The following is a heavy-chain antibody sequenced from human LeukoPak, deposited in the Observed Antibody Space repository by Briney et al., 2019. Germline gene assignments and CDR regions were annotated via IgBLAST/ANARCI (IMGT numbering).Heavy chain of an antibody. D-gene: IGHD3-22*01. V-gene: IGHV3-23*01. CDR2: ITGRGGRT. J-gene: IGHJ4*02. Sequence: GGSLRLSCAASGFTFSSYAMNWVRQAPGKGLQWVSTITGRGGRTYYTDSVKGRFTISRDNSKNTLYLQLNSLRAEGTAVYFCAKDPLKYYYDSSGYTFDYWGQGTLVTVSS. CDR3: AKDPLKYYYDSSGYTFDY. CDR1: GFTFSSYA.